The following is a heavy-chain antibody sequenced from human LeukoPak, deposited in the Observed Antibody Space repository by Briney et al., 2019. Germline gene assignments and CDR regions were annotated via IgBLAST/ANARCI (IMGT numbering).Heavy chain of an antibody. J-gene: IGHJ4*02. V-gene: IGHV3-23*01. CDR1: GFTFSSYA. CDR2: ISGSGGST. CDR3: ARGVAATGDFDY. D-gene: IGHD2-15*01. Sequence: GGSLRLSCAASGFTFSSYAMSWVRQAPEKGLEWVSAISGSGGSTYYADSVKGRFTISRDNSKNTLYLQMNSLRAEDTAVYYCARGVAATGDFDYWGQGTLVTVSS.